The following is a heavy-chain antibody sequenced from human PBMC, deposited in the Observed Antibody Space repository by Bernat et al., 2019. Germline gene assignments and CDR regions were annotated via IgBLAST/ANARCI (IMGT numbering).Heavy chain of an antibody. Sequence: QVQLVESGGGVVQPGRSLRLSCAASGFTFSSYGMHWVRQAPGKGLEWVAVISYDGSNKYYADSVKGRFTIYRDNSKNTLYLQMNSLRAEDTAVYYCAKDMRQQLAPFGDYGMDVWGQGTTVTVSS. J-gene: IGHJ6*02. CDR3: AKDMRQQLAPFGDYGMDV. CDR1: GFTFSSYG. CDR2: ISYDGSNK. V-gene: IGHV3-30*18. D-gene: IGHD6-13*01.